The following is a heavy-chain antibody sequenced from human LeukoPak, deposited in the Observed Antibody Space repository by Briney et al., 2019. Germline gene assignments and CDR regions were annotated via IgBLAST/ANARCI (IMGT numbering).Heavy chain of an antibody. CDR3: ASSDYYDSSGYQSQDAFDI. J-gene: IGHJ3*02. CDR2: IIPIFGTA. V-gene: IGHV1-69*05. D-gene: IGHD3-22*01. CDR1: GGTFSSYA. Sequence: ASVKVSCTASGGTFSSYAISWVRQAPGQGLEWMGGIIPIFGTANYAQKFQGRVTITTDESTSTAYMELSSLRSEDTAVYYCASSDYYDSSGYQSQDAFDIWGQGTMVTVSS.